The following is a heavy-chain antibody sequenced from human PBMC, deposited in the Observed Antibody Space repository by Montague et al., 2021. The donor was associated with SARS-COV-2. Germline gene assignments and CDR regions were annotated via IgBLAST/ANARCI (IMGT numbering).Heavy chain of an antibody. CDR2: IYYSGST. Sequence: SETLSLTCTVSGDSINTYYWTWIRQPPGKGLEWIGYIYYSGSTNYNPSLKSRVTLSVDTSKNHSSLKLNSVTAADTAVYYCARVDPQRYYGMDVWGQGTTVTVSS. D-gene: IGHD2-2*01. CDR1: GDSINTYY. J-gene: IGHJ6*02. V-gene: IGHV4-59*08. CDR3: ARVDPQRYYGMDV.